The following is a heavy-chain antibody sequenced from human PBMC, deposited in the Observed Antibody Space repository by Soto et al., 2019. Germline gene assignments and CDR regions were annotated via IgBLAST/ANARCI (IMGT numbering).Heavy chain of an antibody. J-gene: IGHJ4*02. CDR1: GGSISSYY. CDR2: IYYSGST. CDR3: ARGYGSYSYGLDY. Sequence: SETLSLTCTASGGSISSYYWSWIRQPPGKGLEWIGYIYYSGSTNYNPSLKSRVTISVDTSKNQFSLKLSSVTAADTAVYYCARGYGSYSYGLDYWGRGTLVTVSS. D-gene: IGHD5-18*01. V-gene: IGHV4-59*01.